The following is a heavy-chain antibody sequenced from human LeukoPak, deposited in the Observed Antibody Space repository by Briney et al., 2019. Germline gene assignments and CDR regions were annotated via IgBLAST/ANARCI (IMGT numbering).Heavy chain of an antibody. CDR1: GFTFSTYS. Sequence: GGSLRLSCAASGFTFSTYSMNWVRQAPGKGLEWVSYISSSSVTIYYADSVKGRFTISRDNAKNSLYLQMNSLRAEDTAVYYCARSGVPYCGGDCKFEYWGQGTLVTVSS. CDR3: ARSGVPYCGGDCKFEY. CDR2: ISSSSVTI. J-gene: IGHJ4*02. D-gene: IGHD2-21*01. V-gene: IGHV3-48*01.